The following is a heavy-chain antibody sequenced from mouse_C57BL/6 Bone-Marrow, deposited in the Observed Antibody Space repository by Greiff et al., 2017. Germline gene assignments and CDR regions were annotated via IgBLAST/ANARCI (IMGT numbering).Heavy chain of an antibody. CDR1: GYTFTDYY. J-gene: IGHJ1*03. D-gene: IGHD1-1*01. Sequence: VQLQQSGPVLVKPGASVKMSCKASGYTFTDYYMNWVKQSHGKSLEWIGVINPYNGGTSYNQKFKGKATLTVDKSSSTAYMELNSLTSEDSAVYYCARAYDYGSSYWYFDVWGTGTTVTVSS. CDR2: INPYNGGT. V-gene: IGHV1-19*01. CDR3: ARAYDYGSSYWYFDV.